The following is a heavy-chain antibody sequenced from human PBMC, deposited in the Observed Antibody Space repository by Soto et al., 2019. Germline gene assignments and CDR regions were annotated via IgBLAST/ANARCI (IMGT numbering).Heavy chain of an antibody. CDR2: ISAYNGNI. Sequence: QVQLVQSGAEVKKPGASVKVSCKASGYTFTSYGISWVRQAPGQGLEWMGWISAYNGNINYAQKLQGRVTMTTDTSTSTAYMELKSLRSDDTAVYYCARSGYYYDSSGYSINWFDPWGQGTLLTVSS. CDR1: GYTFTSYG. J-gene: IGHJ5*02. V-gene: IGHV1-18*01. D-gene: IGHD3-22*01. CDR3: ARSGYYYDSSGYSINWFDP.